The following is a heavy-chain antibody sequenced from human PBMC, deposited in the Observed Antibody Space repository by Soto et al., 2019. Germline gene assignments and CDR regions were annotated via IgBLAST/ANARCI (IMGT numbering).Heavy chain of an antibody. Sequence: SVKVSCKASGYTFTSYDINWVRQATGQGLEWMGWMNPNRGNTGYAQKFQGRVTMTRNTSISTAYMELSSLRSEDTAVYYCARGRRTVRPFDYWGQGTLVTVSS. CDR3: ARGRRTVRPFDY. D-gene: IGHD4-17*01. CDR2: MNPNRGNT. CDR1: GYTFTSYD. J-gene: IGHJ4*02. V-gene: IGHV1-8*01.